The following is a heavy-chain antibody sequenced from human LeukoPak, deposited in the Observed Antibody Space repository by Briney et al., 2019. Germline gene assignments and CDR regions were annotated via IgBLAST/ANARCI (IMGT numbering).Heavy chain of an antibody. CDR2: ISSGSSYI. Sequence: GGSLRLSCAASGFTFSYYTMNWVRQAPGKGLEWVSSISSGSSYIYYADSVKGRFTISRDNAKKSLYLQMNSLRDEDTAVYYCARVGYDILTGFHYWGQGTLVTVSS. J-gene: IGHJ4*02. V-gene: IGHV3-21*01. CDR3: ARVGYDILTGFHY. CDR1: GFTFSYYT. D-gene: IGHD3-9*01.